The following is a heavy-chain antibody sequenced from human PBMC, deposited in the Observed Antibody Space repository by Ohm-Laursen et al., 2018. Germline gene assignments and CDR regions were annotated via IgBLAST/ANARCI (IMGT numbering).Heavy chain of an antibody. V-gene: IGHV3-11*01. J-gene: IGHJ6*02. CDR3: AKDIGCSSTSCYPYYYYGMDV. CDR1: GFTFIDYD. D-gene: IGHD2-2*01. CDR2: ITSGGGII. Sequence: SLRLSCAASGFTFIDYDMSWIRQTPGKGLEWLSYITSGGGIIYSADSVKGRFTISRDNAKNSLYLQMNSLRAEDTALYYCAKDIGCSSTSCYPYYYYGMDVWGQGTTVTVSS.